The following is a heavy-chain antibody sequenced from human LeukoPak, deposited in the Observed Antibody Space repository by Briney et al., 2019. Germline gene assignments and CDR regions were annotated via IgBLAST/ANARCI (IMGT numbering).Heavy chain of an antibody. CDR3: ARGESPDY. J-gene: IGHJ4*02. CDR1: GFTFSSYA. Sequence: GGSLRLSCAASGFTFSSYAMSWVRQAPGKGLEWVSSISSSSSYIYYADSVKGRFAISRDNAKNSLYLQMNNLRVEDTAVYYCARGESPDYWGQGALVTVSS. V-gene: IGHV3-21*01. CDR2: ISSSSSYI.